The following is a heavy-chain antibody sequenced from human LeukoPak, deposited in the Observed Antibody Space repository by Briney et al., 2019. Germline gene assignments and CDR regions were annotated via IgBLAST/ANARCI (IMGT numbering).Heavy chain of an antibody. D-gene: IGHD3-22*01. CDR2: ISAYNGNT. V-gene: IGHV1-18*01. Sequence: ASVKVSCKASGYTFTSYGISWVRQAPGQGLEWMGWISAYNGNTNYAQKLQGRVTMTTDTSTSTAYMELRSLRSDDTAVYYCARVENFGHYYDSSGYPSFFDYWGQGTLVTVSS. CDR1: GYTFTSYG. J-gene: IGHJ4*02. CDR3: ARVENFGHYYDSSGYPSFFDY.